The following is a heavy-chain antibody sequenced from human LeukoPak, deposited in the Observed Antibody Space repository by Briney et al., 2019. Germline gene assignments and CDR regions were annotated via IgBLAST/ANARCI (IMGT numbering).Heavy chain of an antibody. J-gene: IGHJ4*02. CDR1: GFTFSSYS. V-gene: IGHV3-21*01. D-gene: IGHD2-21*01. Sequence: GGSLRLSCAASGFTFSSYSMNWVRQAPGKGLEWVSSISSSSSYIYYADSVKGRFTISRDNAKNSLYLQMNSLRAEDTAVYCCARDPCGGDCYSSHFDYWGQGTLVTVSS. CDR3: ARDPCGGDCYSSHFDY. CDR2: ISSSSSYI.